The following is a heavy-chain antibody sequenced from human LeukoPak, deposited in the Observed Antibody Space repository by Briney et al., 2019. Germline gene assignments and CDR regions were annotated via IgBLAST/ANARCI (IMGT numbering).Heavy chain of an antibody. CDR2: IYYTGIA. CDR1: DGSITRSSYY. CDR3: ARLRVTTGFDY. V-gene: IGHV4-39*01. Sequence: SETLSLTCTVSDGSITRSSYYWGWIRQTPGEGLDWIGSIYYTGIAYYNPSLQGRVTMSVDTSKNQFSLKLNSVTVADTAVYYCARLRVTTGFDYWDQGIPVTVSS. D-gene: IGHD2-21*02. J-gene: IGHJ4*02.